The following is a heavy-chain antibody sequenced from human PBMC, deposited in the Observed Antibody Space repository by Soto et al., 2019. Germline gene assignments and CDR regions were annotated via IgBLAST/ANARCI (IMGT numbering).Heavy chain of an antibody. V-gene: IGHV3-30*04. CDR2: ISYDGNNK. CDR3: ARVDRELRVLLNAFDI. CDR1: GFTFSRYS. Sequence: QVQLVESGGGVVQPGRSLRLSCAASGFTFSRYSIHWVRQAPGKGLEWVAAISYDGNNKYYADSVKGRFTISRDSSESPVFLQMNSLRAEDTAVYYCARVDRELRVLLNAFDIWGQGTKVTVSS. D-gene: IGHD1-7*01. J-gene: IGHJ3*02.